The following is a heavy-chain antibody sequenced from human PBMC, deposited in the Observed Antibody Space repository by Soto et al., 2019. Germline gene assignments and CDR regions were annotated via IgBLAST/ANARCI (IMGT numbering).Heavy chain of an antibody. Sequence: QVQLVESGGGVVQPGRSLRLSCAASGFTFSSYGMHWVRQAPGKGLEWVAVISYDGSNKYYADSVKGRFTISRDNSKNTLYLQMNSLRAADTAVYYCAKDRRPNYYYGIDVWGQGTTVTVSS. V-gene: IGHV3-30*18. CDR2: ISYDGSNK. CDR3: AKDRRPNYYYGIDV. J-gene: IGHJ6*02. CDR1: GFTFSSYG. D-gene: IGHD6-25*01.